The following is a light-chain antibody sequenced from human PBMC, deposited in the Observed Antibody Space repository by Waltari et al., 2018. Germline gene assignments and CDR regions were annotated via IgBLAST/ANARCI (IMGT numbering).Light chain of an antibody. J-gene: IGLJ3*02. CDR2: DAN. CDR1: SNDIGDSNF. Sequence: QSALTQPASVSGSPGQSITISCTGTSNDIGDSNFVSWYQQHPGKAPKLLIYDANKRPTGVSTPCSASKSGNTASLTISGLQTEDEADYYCSSYANINTWVFGGGTRLTVL. CDR3: SSYANINTWV. V-gene: IGLV2-14*03.